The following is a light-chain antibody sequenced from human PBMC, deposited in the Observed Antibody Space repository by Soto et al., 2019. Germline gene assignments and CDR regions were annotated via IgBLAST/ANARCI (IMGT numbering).Light chain of an antibody. CDR3: CSDVGSGILV. Sequence: QAVLARPASVAGSAGQSFTIFCTGTSSVVGLYSLVSWYQQLLGKARNLGIVGGDERAAGNSDRFSVCKSINRAYLTISGRQGEGEADYYCCSDVGSGILVCGGGTQVTVL. CDR1: SSVVGLYSL. V-gene: IGLV2-23*01. J-gene: IGLJ3*02. CDR2: GGD.